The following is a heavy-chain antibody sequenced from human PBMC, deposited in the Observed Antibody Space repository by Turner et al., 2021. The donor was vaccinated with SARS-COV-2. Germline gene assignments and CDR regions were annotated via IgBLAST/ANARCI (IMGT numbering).Heavy chain of an antibody. D-gene: IGHD2-15*01. J-gene: IGHJ4*02. CDR2: ISYDGSNK. CDR3: AKGLGGYCSGGSCYSGIVDY. Sequence: QVQLVESGGGVVQPGRSLRLSCEASGFTFRSYGMHWVRQAPGKGLEWVAVISYDGSNKYYADSVKGRFTISRDNSKNTLYLQMNSLRAEDTAVYYCAKGLGGYCSGGSCYSGIVDYWGQGTLVTVSS. V-gene: IGHV3-30*18. CDR1: GFTFRSYG.